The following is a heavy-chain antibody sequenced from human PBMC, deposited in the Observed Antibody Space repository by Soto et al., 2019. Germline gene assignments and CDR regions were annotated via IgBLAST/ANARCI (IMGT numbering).Heavy chain of an antibody. Sequence: LQTLSLTCAVYGGSLSGYYWSWIRQPPGKGLEWIGEINHSGSTNYNPSLKSRVTISVDTSKNQFSLKLSSVTAADTAVYYCARDQGLYYGSRSDYSYYGMDVWGQGTAVTVSS. CDR3: ARDQGLYYGSRSDYSYYGMDV. D-gene: IGHD3-10*01. CDR1: GGSLSGYY. V-gene: IGHV4-34*01. J-gene: IGHJ6*02. CDR2: INHSGST.